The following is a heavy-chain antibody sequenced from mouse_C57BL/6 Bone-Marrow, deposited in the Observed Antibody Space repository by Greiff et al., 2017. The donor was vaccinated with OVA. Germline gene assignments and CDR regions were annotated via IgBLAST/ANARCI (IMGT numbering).Heavy chain of an antibody. CDR1: GYTFTSYW. D-gene: IGHD2-5*01. CDR3: ARDSNYLPWFAY. CDR2: IYPRSGNT. Sequence: VQLQQPGAELVKPGASVKMSCKASGYTFTSYWITWVKQRPGQGLEWIGDIYPRSGNTYYNKKFKGKATLTADKSSSTAYMELRSLTSEDSAVYFCARDSNYLPWFAYWGQGTLVTVSA. J-gene: IGHJ3*01. V-gene: IGHV1-55*01.